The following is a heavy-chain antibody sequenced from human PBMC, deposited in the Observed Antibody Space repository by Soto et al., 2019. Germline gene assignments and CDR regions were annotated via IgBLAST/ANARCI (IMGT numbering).Heavy chain of an antibody. D-gene: IGHD6-13*01. Sequence: QVQLVESGGGVVQPGRSLRLSCAASGFTFSSSALHWVRQAPGEGLEWVAFISYDESNKHYADSVKGRFTISRDNSKSTLYLQMNSLRAEDTAVYYCAREGAAAAGEYDAFDIWGQGTMVTVSS. CDR1: GFTFSSSA. CDR2: ISYDESNK. J-gene: IGHJ3*02. V-gene: IGHV3-30-3*01. CDR3: AREGAAAAGEYDAFDI.